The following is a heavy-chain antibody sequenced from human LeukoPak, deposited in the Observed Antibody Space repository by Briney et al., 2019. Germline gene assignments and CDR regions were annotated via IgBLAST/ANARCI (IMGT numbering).Heavy chain of an antibody. CDR3: AREGSGYDWYYFDY. CDR2: IYSGGCT. CDR1: GFTVSSNY. J-gene: IGHJ4*02. D-gene: IGHD5-12*01. Sequence: GGSLRLSCAASGFTVSSNYMSWVRQAPGKGLEWVSVIYSGGCTYYADSVKGRFTISRDNSKNTLYLQMNSLRAEDTAVYYCAREGSGYDWYYFDYWGQGTLVTVSS. V-gene: IGHV3-53*01.